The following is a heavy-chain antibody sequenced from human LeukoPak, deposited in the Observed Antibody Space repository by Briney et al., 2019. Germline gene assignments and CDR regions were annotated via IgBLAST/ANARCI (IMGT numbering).Heavy chain of an antibody. V-gene: IGHV4-39*01. J-gene: IGHJ6*04. Sequence: XTLSXTCTVSGGSISSSXYYWGWIRQXPXXGLEWIGSIYYSGSTYYTPSLKSRVTISVDTSKNQFSLKLSSVTAADTAVYYCASQPSGLDVWGKGTTVTVSS. CDR2: IYYSGST. D-gene: IGHD3-3*01. CDR1: GGSISSSXYY. CDR3: ASQPSGLDV.